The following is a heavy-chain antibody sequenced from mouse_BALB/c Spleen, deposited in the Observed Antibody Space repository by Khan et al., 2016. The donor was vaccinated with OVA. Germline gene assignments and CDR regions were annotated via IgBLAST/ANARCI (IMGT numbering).Heavy chain of an antibody. CDR2: INPSDSET. V-gene: IGHV1-61*01. CDR3: ARREKYGYDPSWFAY. D-gene: IGHD2-2*01. CDR1: GYTFTSHW. J-gene: IGHJ3*01. Sequence: QVRLQQSGAELVRPGASVELSCKASGYTFTSHWMNWVRQRPGQGLDWIGKINPSDSETHYNQMFKDKATLTVDKSSGTAYMQLSSLTSEDSAVYYCARREKYGYDPSWFAYWGQGTLVTVSA.